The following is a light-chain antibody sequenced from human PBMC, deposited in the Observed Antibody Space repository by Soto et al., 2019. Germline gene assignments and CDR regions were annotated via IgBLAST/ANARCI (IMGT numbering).Light chain of an antibody. J-gene: IGKJ1*01. CDR3: QHYNTWPPWT. CDR2: CAF. V-gene: IGKV3-15*01. CDR1: QSISSN. Sequence: EIVMTQSPATLSVSPGERATLSCRASQSISSNLAWYQHKPGQAPRLLIYCAFTRTTGITARFSGGGSGTAFTLTISSLQSEDFAVDYCQHYNTWPPWTFGQGTKVEIK.